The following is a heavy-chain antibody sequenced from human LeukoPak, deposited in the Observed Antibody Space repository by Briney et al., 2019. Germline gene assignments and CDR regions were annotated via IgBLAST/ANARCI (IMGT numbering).Heavy chain of an antibody. CDR2: INHSGST. V-gene: IGHV4-34*01. CDR1: GGSFSGYY. Sequence: PSEALSLTCAVYGGSFSGYYWSWVRQPPGEGVEWVGDINHSGSTNYNLSLKSRVTISVDTSKHQFSLKLSSVTAADTAVYYCARAKWFYYYYYMDVWGKGTTVTISS. CDR3: ARAKWFYYYYYMDV. J-gene: IGHJ6*03. D-gene: IGHD3-22*01.